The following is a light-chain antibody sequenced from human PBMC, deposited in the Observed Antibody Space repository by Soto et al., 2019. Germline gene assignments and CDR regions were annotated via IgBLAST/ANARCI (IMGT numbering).Light chain of an antibody. CDR3: QQRSNWPLT. CDR2: DAS. V-gene: IGKV3-11*01. Sequence: ESVLTQSAATLSLSPGERATLSCRASQSVSSYLAWYQQKPGQAPRLLIYDASNRATGIPARFSGSGSGTDFTLTISSLEPEDFAVYYCQQRSNWPLTLGPGTKV. J-gene: IGKJ3*01. CDR1: QSVSSY.